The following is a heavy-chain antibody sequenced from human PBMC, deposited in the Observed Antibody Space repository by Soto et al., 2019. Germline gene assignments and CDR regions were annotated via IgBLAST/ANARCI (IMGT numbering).Heavy chain of an antibody. CDR3: ARGRQWSYYYGMDV. Sequence: SETLSLTCTVSGGSVSSGSYYWSWIRQPPGKGLEWIGYIYYSGSTNYNPSLKSRVTISVDTSKNQFSLKLSSVTAADTAVFYCARGRQWSYYYGMDVWGKGTRVTVPS. J-gene: IGHJ6*04. D-gene: IGHD1-1*01. CDR2: IYYSGST. CDR1: GGSVSSGSYY. V-gene: IGHV4-61*01.